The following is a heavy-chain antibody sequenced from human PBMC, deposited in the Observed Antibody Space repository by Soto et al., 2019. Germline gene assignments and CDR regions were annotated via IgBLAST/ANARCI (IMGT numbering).Heavy chain of an antibody. CDR2: IFYSGST. V-gene: IGHV4-31*03. D-gene: IGHD2-15*01. Sequence: QVQLQESGPGLVKPSQTLSLTCTVSGDSISSGNYYWSWIRQHPGKGLEWIGYIFYSGSTYYNPSLQSRVTISVDTSRNQFSLRLSSVTAADTAVYYCARGGSADIVVVAPIDYWGQGTLVTVSS. CDR1: GDSISSGNYY. J-gene: IGHJ4*02. CDR3: ARGGSADIVVVAPIDY.